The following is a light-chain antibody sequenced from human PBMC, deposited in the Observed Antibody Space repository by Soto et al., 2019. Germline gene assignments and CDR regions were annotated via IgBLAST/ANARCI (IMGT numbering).Light chain of an antibody. CDR2: AAS. J-gene: IGKJ4*01. V-gene: IGKV1-39*01. CDR1: QSISNF. Sequence: DVQLTQSPSSLSASVGDRVTITCRANQSISNFLNWYQRKHGEAPKLLIYAASNLQSGVPSRFSGSGSATDFALTIIGLQPDDFATYYCQQTYSTPRLTFGGGTKV. CDR3: QQTYSTPRLT.